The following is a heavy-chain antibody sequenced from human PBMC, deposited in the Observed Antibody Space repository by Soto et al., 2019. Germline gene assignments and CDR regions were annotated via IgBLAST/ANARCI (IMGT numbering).Heavy chain of an antibody. CDR2: ISASGSNT. D-gene: IGHD3-10*01. J-gene: IGHJ4*02. CDR1: GFRFNTYA. Sequence: GGSLRLSCAASGFRFNTYAMSWVRQAPGKGLEWVSSISASGSNTYYAGSVQDRFTISRDNFRLTLDLHMNNLRAEDTAVYYCAKSGYSDPFEEYYFDYWGQGTLVTVSS. CDR3: AKSGYSDPFEEYYFDY. V-gene: IGHV3-23*01.